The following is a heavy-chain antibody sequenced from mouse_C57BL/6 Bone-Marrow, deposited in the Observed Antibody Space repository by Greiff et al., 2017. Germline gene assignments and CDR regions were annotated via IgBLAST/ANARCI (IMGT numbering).Heavy chain of an antibody. D-gene: IGHD1-2*01. CDR3: ARGYRGYFDY. CDR1: GYTFTSYW. Sequence: QVQLKESVAELVRPGASVKLSCKASGYTFTSYWMHWVKQRPGQGLEWIGYINPSSGYTKYNQKFKDKATLTADKSSSTAYMQLSSLTYEDSAVYYCARGYRGYFDYWGQGTTLTVSS. V-gene: IGHV1-7*01. J-gene: IGHJ2*01. CDR2: INPSSGYT.